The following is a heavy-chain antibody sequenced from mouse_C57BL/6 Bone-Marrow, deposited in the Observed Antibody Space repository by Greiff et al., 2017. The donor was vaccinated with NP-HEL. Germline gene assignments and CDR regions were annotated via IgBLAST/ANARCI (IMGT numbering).Heavy chain of an antibody. Sequence: QVHVKQPGAELVMPGASVKLSCKASGYTFTSYWMHWVKQRPGQGLEWIGEIDPSDSYTNYNQKFKGKSTLTVDKSSSTAYMQLSSLTSEDSAVYYCARHIYYGYDGFAYWGQGTLVTVSA. CDR1: GYTFTSYW. V-gene: IGHV1-69*01. D-gene: IGHD2-2*01. CDR2: IDPSDSYT. CDR3: ARHIYYGYDGFAY. J-gene: IGHJ3*01.